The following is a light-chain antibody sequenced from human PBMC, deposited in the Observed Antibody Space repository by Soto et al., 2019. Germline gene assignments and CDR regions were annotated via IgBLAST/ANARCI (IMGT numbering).Light chain of an antibody. V-gene: IGKV3-11*01. CDR1: QSVSSY. Sequence: EIVLTQSPATLSLSPGERATLSCRTSQSVSSYFAWYQQKPGRAPRLLIYDASNSATGIPARFIGSGYGTDFTLTISSLEPEDFAVYYCQQRSNWPITFGQGTRLEIK. CDR2: DAS. CDR3: QQRSNWPIT. J-gene: IGKJ5*01.